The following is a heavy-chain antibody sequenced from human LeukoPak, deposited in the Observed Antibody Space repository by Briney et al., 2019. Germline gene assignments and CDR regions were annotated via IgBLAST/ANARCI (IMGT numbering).Heavy chain of an antibody. CDR1: GFTFTSSA. CDR2: IVVGSGNT. CDR3: AAVAYGSGSYYGSFDY. Sequence: GTSVKVSCKASGFTFTSSAVQWVRQARGQRLEWIGGIVVGSGNTNYAQKFQERVTITRDMATSTAYMELSSLRSEDTAVYYCAAVAYGSGSYYGSFDYWGQGTLVTVSS. J-gene: IGHJ4*02. V-gene: IGHV1-58*01. D-gene: IGHD3-10*01.